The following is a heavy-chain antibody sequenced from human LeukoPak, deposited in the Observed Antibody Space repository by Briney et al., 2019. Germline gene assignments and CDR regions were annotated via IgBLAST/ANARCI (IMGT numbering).Heavy chain of an antibody. CDR3: ARGYCSSTSCSPGGYWFDP. CDR2: IIPIFGTA. CDR1: GGTFSSYA. Sequence: SVKLSCKASGGTFSSYAIGWVRQAPGQGLEWMGGIIPIFGTANYAQKFQGRVTITTEESTSTAYMELRSLRSEDTAVYYCARGYCSSTSCSPGGYWFDPWGQGTLVTVSS. J-gene: IGHJ5*02. V-gene: IGHV1-69*05. D-gene: IGHD2-2*01.